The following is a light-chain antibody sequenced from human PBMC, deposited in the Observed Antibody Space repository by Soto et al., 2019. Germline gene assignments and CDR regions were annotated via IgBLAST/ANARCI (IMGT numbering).Light chain of an antibody. CDR2: DAS. Sequence: DLQMTQSPSTLSASVGDTVTISCRTSQTINNFLDWYQKKPGKAPGPLIFDASTVNPGVPSRFSGSGSGTYFTLTISDLQPYDFATYYCQHYDIYGRLTFGPGTTVDIK. CDR1: QTINNF. CDR3: QHYDIYGRLT. J-gene: IGKJ3*01. V-gene: IGKV1-5*01.